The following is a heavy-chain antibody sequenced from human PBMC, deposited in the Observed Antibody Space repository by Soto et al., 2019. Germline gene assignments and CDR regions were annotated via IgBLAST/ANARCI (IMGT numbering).Heavy chain of an antibody. D-gene: IGHD1-1*01. Sequence: EVQLVASGGGLVQPGGSLRLSCVASGFSLSDHYMDWVRQAPGKGLEWLGLIRNEPYGYTTNYAASVKGRFTISRDDSNNSLFLQMDSLTAEDAAIYYCADVTWNRQYLPWGQGTLVTVSS. CDR1: GFSLSDHY. V-gene: IGHV3-72*01. CDR2: IRNEPYGYTT. CDR3: ADVTWNRQYLP. J-gene: IGHJ4*02.